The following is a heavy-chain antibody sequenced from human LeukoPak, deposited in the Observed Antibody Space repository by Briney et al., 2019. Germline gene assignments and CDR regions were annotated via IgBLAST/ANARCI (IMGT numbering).Heavy chain of an antibody. CDR1: GFTFSSYG. D-gene: IGHD3-22*01. J-gene: IGHJ6*02. CDR2: IWYDGSNK. V-gene: IGHV3-33*01. CDR3: ARDLGSGYSPYGMDV. Sequence: GGSLRLSCAASGFTFSSYGMHWVRQAPGKGLEWVAVIWYDGSNKYYVDSVKGRFTISRDNYKNTLYLQMNSLRAEDTAVYYCARDLGSGYSPYGMDVWGQGTTVTVSS.